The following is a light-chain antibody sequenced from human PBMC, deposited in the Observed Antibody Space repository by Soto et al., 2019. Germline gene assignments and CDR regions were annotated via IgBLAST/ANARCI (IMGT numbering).Light chain of an antibody. CDR1: SSDVGGYNY. CDR3: SSYAGSDVFV. J-gene: IGLJ1*01. CDR2: EVT. V-gene: IGLV2-8*01. Sequence: ALTQPPSASGSPGQSVTISCTGTSSDVGGYNYVSWYQQHPGKAPKLMIFEVTKRPSGVPDRFSGSKSGNTASLTVSGLQAEDEADYYCSSYAGSDVFVFGTGTKVTVL.